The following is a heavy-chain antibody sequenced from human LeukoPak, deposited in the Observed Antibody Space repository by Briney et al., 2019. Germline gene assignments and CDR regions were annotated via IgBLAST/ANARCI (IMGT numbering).Heavy chain of an antibody. CDR2: IYYSGST. CDR1: GGSISSGSYY. CDR3: ARHENWGSHKGDSFHI. Sequence: PSETLSLTCTVSGGSISSGSYYWGWIRQPPAKELAWTGCIYYSGSTYSNPSLKSRVTISVDTSKNQFSLKLSSVTAADTAVYYCARHENWGSHKGDSFHIWGQGKVVTVSS. V-gene: IGHV4-39*01. D-gene: IGHD7-27*01. J-gene: IGHJ3*02.